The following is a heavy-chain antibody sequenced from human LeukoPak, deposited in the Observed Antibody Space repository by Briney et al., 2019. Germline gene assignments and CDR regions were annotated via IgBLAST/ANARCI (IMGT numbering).Heavy chain of an antibody. J-gene: IGHJ4*02. Sequence: ASVKVSCKASGYTFTSYGISWVRQAPGQGLEWMGWISAYNGNTNYAQKLQGRVTMTTDTSTSTAYMELRSLRSDDTAVYHCARDNVAAYYFDYWGQGTLVTVSS. D-gene: IGHD6-19*01. CDR2: ISAYNGNT. CDR1: GYTFTSYG. V-gene: IGHV1-18*01. CDR3: ARDNVAAYYFDY.